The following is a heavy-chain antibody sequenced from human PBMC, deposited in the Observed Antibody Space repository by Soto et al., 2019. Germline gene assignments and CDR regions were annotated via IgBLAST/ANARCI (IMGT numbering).Heavy chain of an antibody. D-gene: IGHD3-3*01. Sequence: SETLSLTXAVYGGSFSGYYWSWIRQPPGKGLEWIGEINHSGSTNYNPSLKSRVTISVDTSKNQFSLKLSSVTAADTAVYYCARSVRITIFGVVPPFDYWGQGTLVTVSS. CDR1: GGSFSGYY. CDR3: ARSVRITIFGVVPPFDY. J-gene: IGHJ4*02. CDR2: INHSGST. V-gene: IGHV4-34*01.